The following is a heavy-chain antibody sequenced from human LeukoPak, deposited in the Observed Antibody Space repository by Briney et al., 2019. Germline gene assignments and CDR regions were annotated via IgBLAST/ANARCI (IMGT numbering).Heavy chain of an antibody. CDR2: IHNTGRT. CDR3: ARYAATGGPNWFDP. V-gene: IGHV4-59*01. Sequence: SETLSLTCTVSGASISNYYWSWTRQPLGKGLEWIGYIHNTGRTNYNPAPKSRVTISADTSKNQFSLRLSSVTAADTAIYYCARYAATGGPNWFDPWGPGTLVTVTS. D-gene: IGHD2-15*01. CDR1: GASISNYY. J-gene: IGHJ5*02.